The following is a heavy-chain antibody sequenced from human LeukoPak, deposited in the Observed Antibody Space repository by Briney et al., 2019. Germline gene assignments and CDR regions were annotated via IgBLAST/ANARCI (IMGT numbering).Heavy chain of an antibody. V-gene: IGHV1-18*01. J-gene: IGHJ4*02. CDR2: ISAYNGNT. CDR1: GYTFTSYG. CDR3: ARGNTYYDFWSGYYSDY. Sequence: ASVKVSCKASGYTFTSYGISWVRQAPGQGLEWMGWISAYNGNTNYAQKLQGRVTMTTDTSTSTAYMELRSLRSDDTAVYYCARGNTYYDFWSGYYSDYWGQGTLVTVSS. D-gene: IGHD3-3*01.